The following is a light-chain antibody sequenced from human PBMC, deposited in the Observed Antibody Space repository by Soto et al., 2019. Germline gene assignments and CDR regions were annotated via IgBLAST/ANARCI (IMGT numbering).Light chain of an antibody. CDR3: QQYYSTPYS. CDR2: WAS. J-gene: IGKJ2*01. CDR1: QSLLYSSNNKDY. Sequence: DFVMTQSPDSLAVSLGERATINCKSSQSLLYSSNNKDYLAWYQQKPGQPPELLLYWASTRQSAVPDRFSGSGSVTDFTLTISSLQAEDVAVYYCQQYYSTPYSFGQGTKLEIK. V-gene: IGKV4-1*01.